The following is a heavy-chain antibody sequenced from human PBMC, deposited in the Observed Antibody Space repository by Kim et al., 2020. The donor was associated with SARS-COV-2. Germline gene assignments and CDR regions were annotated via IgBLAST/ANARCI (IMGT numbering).Heavy chain of an antibody. CDR3: AKDRVTGGGFDY. CDR1: GFTFDDYA. V-gene: IGHV3-9*01. J-gene: IGHJ4*02. Sequence: GGSLRLSCAASGFTFDDYAMHWVRQAPGKGLEWVSGISWNSGSIGYADSVKGRFTISRDNAKNSLYLQMNSLRAEDTALYYCAKDRVTGGGFDYWGQGTLVTVSS. CDR2: ISWNSGSI. D-gene: IGHD3-10*01.